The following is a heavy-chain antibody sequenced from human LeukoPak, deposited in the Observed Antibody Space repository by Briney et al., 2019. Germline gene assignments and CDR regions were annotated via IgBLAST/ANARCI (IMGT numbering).Heavy chain of an antibody. Sequence: PGGSLRLSCAASRFTFSSSSMNWVRQAPGKGLEWVSSISTSSIYIYYADSMKGRFTISRDNAKNSLYLQMDSLRAEDTAIYYCARCSGWAFKNWGQGTLVTVSS. CDR3: ARCSGWAFKN. CDR1: RFTFSSSS. CDR2: ISTSSIYI. J-gene: IGHJ4*02. V-gene: IGHV3-21*01. D-gene: IGHD6-19*01.